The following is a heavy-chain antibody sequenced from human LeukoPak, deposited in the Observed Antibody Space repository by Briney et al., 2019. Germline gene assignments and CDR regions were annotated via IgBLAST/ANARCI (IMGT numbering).Heavy chain of an antibody. V-gene: IGHV4-59*08. CDR2: ISYGGFT. D-gene: IGHD2-8*02. Sequence: SETLSLTCTVSGGSISSYQWSWIRQPPGKGLEWIGYISYGGFTNYNPSLKSRVTISLDTSKNQFSLKLTSVTAADTAVYYCAGHHPRNTVDFWGQGTLVTVSS. CDR1: GGSISSYQ. J-gene: IGHJ4*02. CDR3: AGHHPRNTVDF.